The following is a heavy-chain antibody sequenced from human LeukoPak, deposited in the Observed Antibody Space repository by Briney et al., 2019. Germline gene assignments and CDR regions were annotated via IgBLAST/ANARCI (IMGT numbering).Heavy chain of an antibody. V-gene: IGHV1-69*04. D-gene: IGHD6-13*01. J-gene: IGHJ4*02. CDR1: GGTFSSYA. CDR2: IIPILGIA. Sequence: SVNVSCKASGGTFSSYAISWVRQAPGQGLEWMGRIIPILGIANYAQKFQGRVTITADKSTSTAYMELSSLRSEDTAVYYCARDGVLEQQLTDFDYWGQGTLVTVSS. CDR3: ARDGVLEQQLTDFDY.